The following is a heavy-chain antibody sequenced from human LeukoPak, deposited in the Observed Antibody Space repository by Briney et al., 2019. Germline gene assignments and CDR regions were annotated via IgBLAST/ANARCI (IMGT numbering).Heavy chain of an antibody. CDR2: INWNSDSI. CDR3: ARGADGVSSNSRGWFDP. V-gene: IGHV3-9*01. J-gene: IGHJ5*02. CDR1: GFTFDDYA. D-gene: IGHD2-15*01. Sequence: PGRSLRLSCAVSGFTFDDYAMHWVRQVPGKGLEWVSGINWNSDSIGYADSVKGRFTISRDNARNSLYLQMNTLRAEDTAVYSCARGADGVSSNSRGWFDPWGQGTLVTVSS.